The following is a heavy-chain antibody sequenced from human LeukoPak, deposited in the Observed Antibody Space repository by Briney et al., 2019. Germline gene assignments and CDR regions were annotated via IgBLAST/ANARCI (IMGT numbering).Heavy chain of an antibody. D-gene: IGHD2-21*02. J-gene: IGHJ4*02. V-gene: IGHV3-23*01. CDR1: GFTFSSYG. CDR3: AKDPVYCGGDCPYYFDY. Sequence: GGTLRLSCAASGFTFSSYGMSWVRQAPGKGLEWVSAISGSGGSTYYADSVKGRFTISRDNSKNTLYLQMNSLRAEDTAVYYCAKDPVYCGGDCPYYFDYWGQGTLVTVSS. CDR2: ISGSGGST.